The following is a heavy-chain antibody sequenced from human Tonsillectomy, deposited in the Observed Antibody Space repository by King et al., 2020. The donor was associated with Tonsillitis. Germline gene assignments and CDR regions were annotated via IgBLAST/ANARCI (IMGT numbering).Heavy chain of an antibody. V-gene: IGHV3-7*01. CDR2: IKQDGSEK. CDR3: ARVPGPLYGGSFDAFDI. CDR1: GFTFSSYW. J-gene: IGHJ3*02. D-gene: IGHD1-26*01. Sequence: VQLVESGGGLVQPGGSLRLSCAASGFTFSSYWMNWVRQAPGKGLEWVANIKQDGSEKYYVDSVKGRFTISRDNAKNSLYLQMNSLRVEDTAVYYCARVPGPLYGGSFDAFDIWGQGTMVTVSS.